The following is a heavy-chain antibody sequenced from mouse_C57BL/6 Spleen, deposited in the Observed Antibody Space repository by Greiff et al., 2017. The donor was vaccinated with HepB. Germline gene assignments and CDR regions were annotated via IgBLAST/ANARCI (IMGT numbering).Heavy chain of an antibody. V-gene: IGHV1-82*01. J-gene: IGHJ2*01. D-gene: IGHD1-1*01. Sequence: VQLQQSGPELVKPGASVKISCKASGYAFSSSWMNWVKQRPGKGLEWIGRIYPGDGDTNYNGKFKGKATLTADKSSSTAYMKLSSLTSEDSAVYFCARWGTTVVAMDYWGQGTTLTVSS. CDR2: IYPGDGDT. CDR1: GYAFSSSW. CDR3: ARWGTTVVAMDY.